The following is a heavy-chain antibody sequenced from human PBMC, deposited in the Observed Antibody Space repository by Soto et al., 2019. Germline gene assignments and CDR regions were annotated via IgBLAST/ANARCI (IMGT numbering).Heavy chain of an antibody. V-gene: IGHV4-59*08. CDR1: GGSISSYY. Sequence: SETLSLTCTVSGGSISSYYWSWIRQPPGKGLEWIGYIYYSGSTNYNPSLKSRVTISVDTSKNQFSLKLSSVTAADTAVYYCARFRGHSDDLALFDYWGQGTLVTVSS. CDR2: IYYSGST. D-gene: IGHD1-26*01. CDR3: ARFRGHSDDLALFDY. J-gene: IGHJ4*02.